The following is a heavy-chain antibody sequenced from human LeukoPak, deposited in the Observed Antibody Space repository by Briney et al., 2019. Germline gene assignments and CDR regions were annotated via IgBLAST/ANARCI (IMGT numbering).Heavy chain of an antibody. CDR3: ARGGGGYDPFDY. J-gene: IGHJ4*02. V-gene: IGHV3-11*04. CDR2: ISSSGSSI. D-gene: IGHD5-12*01. CDR1: GFTFSDYY. Sequence: PGGSLRLSCAASGFTFSDYYMTWIRQAPGKGLDWVSYISSSGSSIHYADSVKGRFTISRDNAKNSLYLQMNSLRADDTAVYYCARGGGGYDPFDYWGQGTLVTVSS.